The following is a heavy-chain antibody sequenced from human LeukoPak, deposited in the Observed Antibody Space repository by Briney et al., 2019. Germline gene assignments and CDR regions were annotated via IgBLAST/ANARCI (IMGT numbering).Heavy chain of an antibody. D-gene: IGHD1-26*01. V-gene: IGHV3-72*01. CDR2: TRNKANSYTT. Sequence: GGSLRLSCAASGFTFSDHYMDWVRQAPGKGLQWVGRTRNKANSYTTEYAASVKGRFTISRDDSKNSLYLQMNSPKTEDTAVYYCAIVGATAFDYWGQGTLVTVSS. CDR3: AIVGATAFDY. CDR1: GFTFSDHY. J-gene: IGHJ4*02.